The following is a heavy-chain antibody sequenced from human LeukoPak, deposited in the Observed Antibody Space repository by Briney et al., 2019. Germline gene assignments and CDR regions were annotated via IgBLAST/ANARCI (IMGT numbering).Heavy chain of an antibody. CDR3: ARPSGSVTIFGVVDYFDY. D-gene: IGHD3-3*01. CDR1: GFTFSSYG. J-gene: IGHJ4*02. V-gene: IGHV3-30*04. Sequence: GGSLRLSCQVSGFTFSSYGMNWVRQAPGKGLDWVASVAYDGGNENYAESVKGRFTISRDNSKNMLYLQMNSLRAEDTAVYFCARPSGSVTIFGVVDYFDYWGPGTLVTVSS. CDR2: VAYDGGNE.